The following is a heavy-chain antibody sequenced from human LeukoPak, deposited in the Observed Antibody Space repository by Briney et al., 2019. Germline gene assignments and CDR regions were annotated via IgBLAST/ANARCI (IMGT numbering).Heavy chain of an antibody. D-gene: IGHD1-1*01. CDR3: ASSAYWNDAFDI. CDR1: GYTFTSYG. Sequence: ASVKVSCKASGYTFTSYGISWMRQAPGQGLEWMGWISAYNGNTNYAQKLQGRVTMTTDTSTSTAYMELRSLRSDDTAVYYCASSAYWNDAFDIWGQGTMVTVSS. V-gene: IGHV1-18*01. J-gene: IGHJ3*02. CDR2: ISAYNGNT.